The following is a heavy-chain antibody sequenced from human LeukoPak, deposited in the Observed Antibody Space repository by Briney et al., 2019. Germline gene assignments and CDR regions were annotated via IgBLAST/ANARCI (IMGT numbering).Heavy chain of an antibody. V-gene: IGHV4-38-2*02. Sequence: SETLSLTCTVSGYSISSGYYWGWIRQPPGKGLEWIGSIYHSGSTYYNPSLKSRVTISVDTSKNQFSLKLSSVTAADTAVYYCARLGWYSSLYYYYMDVWGKGTTVTISS. J-gene: IGHJ6*03. D-gene: IGHD6-19*01. CDR1: GYSISSGYY. CDR3: ARLGWYSSLYYYYMDV. CDR2: IYHSGST.